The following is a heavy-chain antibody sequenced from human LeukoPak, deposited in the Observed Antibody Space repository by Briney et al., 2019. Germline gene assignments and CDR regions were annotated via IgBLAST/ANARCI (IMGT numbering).Heavy chain of an antibody. D-gene: IGHD6-19*01. Sequence: GGSLRLSCAASGFTVSSNYMSWVRQAPGKGLEWVSIIYSDGSTYYADSVKGRFTISRDNSKNTLYLQMNSLRAEDTAVYYCARTSDSGWYGYYMDVWGKGTTVTISS. CDR1: GFTVSSNY. CDR2: IYSDGST. J-gene: IGHJ6*03. V-gene: IGHV3-66*01. CDR3: ARTSDSGWYGYYMDV.